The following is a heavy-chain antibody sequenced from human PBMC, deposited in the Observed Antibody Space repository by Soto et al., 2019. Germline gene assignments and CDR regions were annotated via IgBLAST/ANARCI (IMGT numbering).Heavy chain of an antibody. CDR1: GGSISSYY. D-gene: IGHD5-18*01. V-gene: IGHV4-59*08. J-gene: IGHJ6*03. CDR2: IYYSGST. CDR3: ARRVGVDTAMVPYYYYYMDV. Sequence: SETLSLTCTVSGGSISSYYWSWIRQPPGKGLEWIGYIYYSGSTNYNPSLKSRVTISVDTSKNQFSLKLSSVTAADTAVYYCARRVGVDTAMVPYYYYYMDVWGKGTTVTVSS.